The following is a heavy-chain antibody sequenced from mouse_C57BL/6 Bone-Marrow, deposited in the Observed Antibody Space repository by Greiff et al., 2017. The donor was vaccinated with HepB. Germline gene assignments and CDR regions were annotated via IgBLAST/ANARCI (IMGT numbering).Heavy chain of an antibody. CDR3: ARGRTGTVFAY. D-gene: IGHD4-1*01. J-gene: IGHJ3*01. CDR1: GFSLTSYG. CDR2: IWSGGST. V-gene: IGHV2-2*01. Sequence: QVQLKQSGPGLVQPSQSLSITCTVSGFSLTSYGVHWVRQSPGKGLEWLGVIWSGGSTAYNAAFISRLSISKDNSKSQVFFKMNSQQADDTAIYYWARGRTGTVFAYWGQGTLVTVSA.